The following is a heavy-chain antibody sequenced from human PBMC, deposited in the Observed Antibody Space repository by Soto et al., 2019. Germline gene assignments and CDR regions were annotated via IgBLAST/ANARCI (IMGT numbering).Heavy chain of an antibody. CDR1: GFTFSSYG. Sequence: QVQLVESGGGVVQPGRSLRLSCAASGFTFSSYGMHWVRQAPGKGLEWVAVIWYDGSNKYYADSVKGRFTISRDNSKNTLYLQMNSLRAEDTAVYYCASDWRDFGDSEYFQLWGQGTLVTVSS. CDR3: ASDWRDFGDSEYFQL. CDR2: IWYDGSNK. D-gene: IGHD4-17*01. J-gene: IGHJ1*01. V-gene: IGHV3-33*01.